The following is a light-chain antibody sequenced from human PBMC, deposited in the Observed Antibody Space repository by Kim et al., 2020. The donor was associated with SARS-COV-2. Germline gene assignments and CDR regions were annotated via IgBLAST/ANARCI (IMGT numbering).Light chain of an antibody. Sequence: PGGTVTITVASSTGAVTSGYCPNWVQQKPGQAPRPLIYSATNRHSGAPARFSGSLLGDKAALTLSGVQPEDEADYYCLLYYGDTEIFGGGTQLTVL. CDR3: LLYYGDTEI. CDR2: SAT. V-gene: IGLV7-43*01. CDR1: TGAVTSGYC. J-gene: IGLJ2*01.